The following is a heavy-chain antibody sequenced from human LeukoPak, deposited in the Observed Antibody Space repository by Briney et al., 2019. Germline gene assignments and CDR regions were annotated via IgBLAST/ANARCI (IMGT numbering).Heavy chain of an antibody. CDR1: GGTFSSYA. Sequence: ASVKVSCKASGGTFSSYAISWVRQAPGKGLEWVSAISGSGGSTYYADSVKGRFTISRDDSKNTLYLQMNSLRAEDTAVYYCAKTKLGYCSGGSCYSRHYRLDYWGQGTLVTVSS. D-gene: IGHD2-15*01. CDR3: AKTKLGYCSGGSCYSRHYRLDY. CDR2: ISGSGGST. J-gene: IGHJ4*02. V-gene: IGHV3-23*01.